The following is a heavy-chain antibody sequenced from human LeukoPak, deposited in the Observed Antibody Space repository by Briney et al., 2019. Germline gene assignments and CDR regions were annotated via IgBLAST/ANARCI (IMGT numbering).Heavy chain of an antibody. CDR3: AKDPTYSSSWYEGRNWFDP. V-gene: IGHV3-23*01. CDR2: ISRNGGST. CDR1: DFTFSSYD. J-gene: IGHJ5*02. D-gene: IGHD6-13*01. Sequence: PGGSLRLSCTASDFTFSSYDMTWVRQTPGRGLEWVSSISRNGGSTYADSVKGQFTISRDNSKNTLYLQMNSLRAEDTAVYYCAKDPTYSSSWYEGRNWFDPWGQGTLVTVSS.